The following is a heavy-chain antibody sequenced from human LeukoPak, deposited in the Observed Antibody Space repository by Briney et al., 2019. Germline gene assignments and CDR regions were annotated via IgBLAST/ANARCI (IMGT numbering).Heavy chain of an antibody. CDR2: IYYSGTT. CDR1: GGSISSGGYY. J-gene: IGHJ4*02. Sequence: SQTLSPTCTVSGGSISSGGYYWSWIRQHPGKGLEWIGYIYYSGTTYYNPALQSRVTMSVDLSDNHFSLRMRSMTAADTAVYFCARGGDRRGFDYWGQGTLVTVSS. CDR3: ARGGDRRGFDY. V-gene: IGHV4-31*03. D-gene: IGHD1-14*01.